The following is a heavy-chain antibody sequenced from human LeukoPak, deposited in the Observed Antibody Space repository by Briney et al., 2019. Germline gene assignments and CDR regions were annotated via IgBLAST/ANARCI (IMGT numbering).Heavy chain of an antibody. CDR1: GFTFSSYG. CDR2: ISYDGSNK. J-gene: IGHJ4*02. Sequence: GGSLRLSCAASGFTFSSYGMPWVRQAPGKGLEWVAVISYDGSNKYYADSVKGRFTISRDNSKNTLYLQMNSLRAEDTAVYYCAKDPTVVTPSGDYWGQGTLVTVSS. D-gene: IGHD4-23*01. V-gene: IGHV3-30*18. CDR3: AKDPTVVTPSGDY.